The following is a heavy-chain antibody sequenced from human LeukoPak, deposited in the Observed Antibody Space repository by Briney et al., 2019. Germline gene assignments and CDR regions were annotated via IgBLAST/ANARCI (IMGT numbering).Heavy chain of an antibody. CDR2: IRYDGSI. CDR3: ARDVAQRITMIRGALT. CDR1: GFTFSTYG. D-gene: IGHD3-10*01. V-gene: IGHV3-30*02. J-gene: IGHJ5*02. Sequence: GGSLRLSCAASGFTFSTYGMNWVRQAPGKGLEWVAFIRYDGSINYADSVKGRFTISRDNSKNTLYLQMNGLRVEDTAVYYCARDVAQRITMIRGALTWGQGTLVTVSS.